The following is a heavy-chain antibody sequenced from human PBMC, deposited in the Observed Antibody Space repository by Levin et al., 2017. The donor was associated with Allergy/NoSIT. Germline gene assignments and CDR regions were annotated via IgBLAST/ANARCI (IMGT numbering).Heavy chain of an antibody. Sequence: SQTLSLTCTVSGGSISDDSYYWAWVRQPPGKGLEWVGSIYYDGSAYYNPSLKTRLTISVDTSKNQFSLRVNSVIAADTAVYYCASAPNSPYYYHYGLDVWGPGTTVTVSS. CDR1: GGSISDDSYY. V-gene: IGHV4-39*07. CDR3: ASAPNSPYYYHYGLDV. D-gene: IGHD2/OR15-2a*01. J-gene: IGHJ6*02. CDR2: IYYDGSA.